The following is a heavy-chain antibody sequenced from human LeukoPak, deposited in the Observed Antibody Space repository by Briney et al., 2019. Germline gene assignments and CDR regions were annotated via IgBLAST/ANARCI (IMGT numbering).Heavy chain of an antibody. CDR1: GFSFSTYT. D-gene: IGHD2-2*02. V-gene: IGHV3-64*02. CDR2: IASNVGTK. Sequence: GGSLRLSCAASGFSFSTYTMRWVRQAPGKGLEYVSGIASNVGTKYYADSVKGRFTISRDNFKNTVYLQMDSLRNEDMAVYYCAREYCTTNSCYIWGLGYWGQGTLVTVSS. CDR3: AREYCTTNSCYIWGLGY. J-gene: IGHJ4*02.